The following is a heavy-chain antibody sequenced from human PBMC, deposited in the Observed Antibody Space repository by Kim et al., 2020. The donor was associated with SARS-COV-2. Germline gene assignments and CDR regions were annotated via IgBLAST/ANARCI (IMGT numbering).Heavy chain of an antibody. V-gene: IGHV3-23*01. D-gene: IGHD2-15*01. J-gene: IGHJ4*02. CDR2: ISSSGAST. CDR1: GFTFSSYA. CDR3: VGRYCSGATCPYSFDY. Sequence: GGSLRHSCAASGFTFSSYAMNWVRRAPGKGLEWVSTISSSGASTYYADSVRGRFTISRDDSKNTLYLQMNSLRAEDTAIFYCVGRYCSGATCPYSFDYWGQGTLVTVSS.